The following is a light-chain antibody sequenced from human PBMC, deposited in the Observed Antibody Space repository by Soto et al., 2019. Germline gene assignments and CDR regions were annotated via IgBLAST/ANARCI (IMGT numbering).Light chain of an antibody. J-gene: IGLJ1*01. CDR1: SNDVGGYNY. V-gene: IGLV2-14*01. CDR3: TSYTSTIPYV. CDR2: EVS. Sequence: QSVLTQPASVSGSPGQSITISCTGSSNDVGGYNYVSWYQQHPGQAPKLIIYEVSDRPSGVSPRFSGSKSGNTASLTISGLQVVDEADYFCTSYTSTIPYVFGTGTKLTVL.